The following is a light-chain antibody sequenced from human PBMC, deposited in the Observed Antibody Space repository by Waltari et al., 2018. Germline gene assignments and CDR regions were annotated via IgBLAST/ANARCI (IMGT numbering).Light chain of an antibody. CDR1: SSNIGPNT. CDR3: TAWDDSLNGRL. Sequence: QSVLTQPPSASGTPGQRVTISCSGSSSNIGPNTVSWYQQLPGTAPKLLIYSNNQRPSEVPDRFSGSKSGTSASLAISGLQSEDEATYYCTAWDDSLNGRLFGGGTKVTVL. J-gene: IGLJ3*02. CDR2: SNN. V-gene: IGLV1-44*01.